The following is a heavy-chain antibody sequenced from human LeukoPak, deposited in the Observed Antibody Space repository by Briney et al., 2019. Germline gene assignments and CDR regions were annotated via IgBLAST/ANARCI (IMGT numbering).Heavy chain of an antibody. V-gene: IGHV1-69*13. CDR3: AREGRAGMIVGAISAAFDI. CDR2: IIPIFGTA. CDR1: GGTFSSYA. D-gene: IGHD1-26*01. J-gene: IGHJ3*02. Sequence: SVKVSCKASGGTFSSYAISWVRQAPGQGREWMGGIIPIFGTANYAQKFQGRVTITADESTSTAYMELSSLRSEDTAVYYCAREGRAGMIVGAISAAFDIWGQGTMVTVSS.